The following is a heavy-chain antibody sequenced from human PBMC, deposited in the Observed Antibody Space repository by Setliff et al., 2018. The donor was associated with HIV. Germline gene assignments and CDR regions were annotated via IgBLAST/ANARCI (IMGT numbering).Heavy chain of an antibody. CDR1: GFIFSSYA. CDR3: VRGTLDF. Sequence: GGSLRLSCSASGFIFSSYAMSWVRQAPGKGLEWVSAISGSGANTYYADSVKGRFTISRVNAKNTLYLQMNSLRAEDTAVYYCVRGTLDFWGQGNLVTVSS. CDR2: ISGSGANT. V-gene: IGHV3-23*01. J-gene: IGHJ4*02.